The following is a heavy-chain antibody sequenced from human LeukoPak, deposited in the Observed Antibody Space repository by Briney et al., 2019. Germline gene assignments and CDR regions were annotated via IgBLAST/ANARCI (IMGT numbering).Heavy chain of an antibody. CDR3: ARPSGWFGEPYYFDY. D-gene: IGHD3-10*01. CDR1: GYTFTGYY. Sequence: ASVKVSCKASGYTFTGYYMHWVRQAPGQGLEWMGWINPNSGGTNYAQKFQGRVTMTRDTSISTAYMELSRLRSDDTAVYYCARPSGWFGEPYYFDYWGQGTLVTVSS. V-gene: IGHV1-2*02. CDR2: INPNSGGT. J-gene: IGHJ4*02.